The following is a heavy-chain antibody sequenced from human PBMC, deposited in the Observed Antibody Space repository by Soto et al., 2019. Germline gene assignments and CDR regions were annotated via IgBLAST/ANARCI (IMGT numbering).Heavy chain of an antibody. J-gene: IGHJ5*02. CDR1: GFIFSSYL. CDR2: INQDGTEK. Sequence: GSLRLSCAASGFIFSSYLMTWVRQAPGTGLEWVANINQDGTEKYYVESAKGRFTISRDNAKNSLYLQMNSLRAEDTAVYYCARIIVRTNKWFDPWGQGTLVTVSS. D-gene: IGHD1-26*01. CDR3: ARIIVRTNKWFDP. V-gene: IGHV3-7*01.